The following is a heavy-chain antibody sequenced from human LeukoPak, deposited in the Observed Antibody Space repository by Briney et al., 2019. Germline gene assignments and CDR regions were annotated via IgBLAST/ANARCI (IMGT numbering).Heavy chain of an antibody. CDR3: ARDVRAVAGLLDY. V-gene: IGHV3-21*01. D-gene: IGHD6-19*01. J-gene: IGHJ4*02. Sequence: GGSLRLSCAASGFTFSSYSMNWVRQAPGKGLEWVSSISSSSSYIYYADSVKGRFTISRDNAKNSLYLRMNSLRAEDTAVYYCARDVRAVAGLLDYWGQGTLVTVSS. CDR2: ISSSSSYI. CDR1: GFTFSSYS.